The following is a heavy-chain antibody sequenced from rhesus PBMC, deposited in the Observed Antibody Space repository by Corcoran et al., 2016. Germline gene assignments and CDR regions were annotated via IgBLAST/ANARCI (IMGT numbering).Heavy chain of an antibody. Sequence: QVTLKESGPALVKPTQTLTLTCTFSGFSLSTSGMGLGWICQPPGMTLEWLAHIYWDDDKRYSTSLTSRLTLSMDTSRNPVVRPMTHMDPVDTTTYYCARSPSSILCFDYWCQGVLVTVSS. CDR2: IYWDDDK. D-gene: IGHD2-21*01. CDR3: ARSPSSILCFDY. V-gene: IGHV2-1*01. CDR1: GFSLSTSGMG. J-gene: IGHJ4*01.